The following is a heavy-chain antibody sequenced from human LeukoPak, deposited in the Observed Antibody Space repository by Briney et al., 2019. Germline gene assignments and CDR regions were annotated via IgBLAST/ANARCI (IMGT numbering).Heavy chain of an antibody. CDR2: IYSGGST. V-gene: IGHV3-53*01. D-gene: IGHD6-13*01. CDR3: AKDRIHSSSWTGDFDY. CDR1: GFTVSSNY. J-gene: IGHJ4*02. Sequence: GGSLRLSCAASGFTVSSNYMSWVRQAPGKGLEWVSVIYSGGSTYYADSVKGRFTISRDNSKNTLYLQMNSLRAEDTAVYYCAKDRIHSSSWTGDFDYWGQGTLVTVSS.